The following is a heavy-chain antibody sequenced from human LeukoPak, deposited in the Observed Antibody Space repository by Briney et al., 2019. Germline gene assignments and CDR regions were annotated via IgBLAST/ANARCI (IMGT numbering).Heavy chain of an antibody. J-gene: IGHJ4*02. D-gene: IGHD2-15*01. CDR2: FDPEDGET. CDR1: GYTLTELS. Sequence: ASVKVSCKVSGYTLTELSMHWVRQAPGKGLEWMGGFDPEDGETIYAQKFQGRVTMTEDTSTDTAYTELSSLRSEDTAVYYCAAVVDCSGGSCYDYWGQGTLVTVSS. CDR3: AAVVDCSGGSCYDY. V-gene: IGHV1-24*01.